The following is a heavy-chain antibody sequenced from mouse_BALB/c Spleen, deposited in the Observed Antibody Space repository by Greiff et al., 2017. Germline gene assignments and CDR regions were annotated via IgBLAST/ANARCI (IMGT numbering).Heavy chain of an antibody. CDR2: ISYSGST. Sequence: EVQLVESGPGLVKPSQSLSLTCTVTGYSITSDYAWNWIRQFPGNKLEWMGYISYSGSTSYNPSLKSRISITRDTSKNQFFLQLNSVTTEDTATYYCAREGITTATGGYYFDYWGQGTTLTVSS. D-gene: IGHD1-2*01. CDR3: AREGITTATGGYYFDY. V-gene: IGHV3-2*02. J-gene: IGHJ2*01. CDR1: GYSITSDYA.